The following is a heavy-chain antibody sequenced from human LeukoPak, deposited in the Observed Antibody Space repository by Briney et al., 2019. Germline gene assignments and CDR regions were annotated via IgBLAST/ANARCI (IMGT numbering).Heavy chain of an antibody. J-gene: IGHJ3*02. V-gene: IGHV3-66*02. CDR2: IYSGGGT. CDR1: GFTVSSNY. CDR3: ARTVTTKAFDI. Sequence: GGSLRLSCAASGFTVSSNYMSWVRQAPGKGLEGVSVIYSGGGTYYADSVKGGFTISRDNSKNTLYLQMNSLRAEDTAVYYCARTVTTKAFDIWGQGTMVTVSS. D-gene: IGHD4-11*01.